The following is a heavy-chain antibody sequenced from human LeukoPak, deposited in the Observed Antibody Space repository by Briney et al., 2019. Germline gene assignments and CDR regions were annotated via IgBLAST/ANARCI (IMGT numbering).Heavy chain of an antibody. CDR1: GFTFSSYG. J-gene: IGHJ4*02. CDR3: ASSDTAMLLLDY. D-gene: IGHD5-18*01. V-gene: IGHV3-33*01. Sequence: GGSLRLSCAASGFTFSSYGMHWVRQAPGKGLEWVAVIWYDGSNKYYADSVKGRFTISRDNSKNTLYLQMNSLRAGDTAVYYCASSDTAMLLLDYWGQGTLVTVSS. CDR2: IWYDGSNK.